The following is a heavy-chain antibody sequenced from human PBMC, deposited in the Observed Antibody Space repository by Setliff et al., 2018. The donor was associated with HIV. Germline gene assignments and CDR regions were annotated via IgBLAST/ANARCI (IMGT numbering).Heavy chain of an antibody. CDR3: ARDFGGYCSSMSCPGLFDP. Sequence: SVKVSCKASGGTFSSYTIIWVRQAPGQGLEWMGRIIPLLGIANYAQKFQGRVTITADESTSTAYMELNRLRYEDTAVYYCARDFGGYCSSMSCPGLFDPWGQGTLVTVSS. D-gene: IGHD2-2*01. J-gene: IGHJ5*02. V-gene: IGHV1-69*04. CDR2: IIPLLGIA. CDR1: GGTFSSYT.